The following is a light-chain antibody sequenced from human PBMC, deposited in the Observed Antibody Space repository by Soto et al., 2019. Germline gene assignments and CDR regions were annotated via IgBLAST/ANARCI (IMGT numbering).Light chain of an antibody. CDR1: SSNIGSNT. Sequence: QSVLTQPLSASGTPGQGVTISGSGSSSNIGSNTVNWYQQLPGTAPKLLIYSNNQRPSGVPDRFSGSKSGTSASLAISGLQSEDKADYYCAAWDDSLNGWVFGGGTKVTVL. CDR2: SNN. CDR3: AAWDDSLNGWV. J-gene: IGLJ3*02. V-gene: IGLV1-44*01.